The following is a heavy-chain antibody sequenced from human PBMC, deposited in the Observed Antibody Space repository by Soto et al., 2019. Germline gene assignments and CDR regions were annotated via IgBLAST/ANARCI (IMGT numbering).Heavy chain of an antibody. CDR1: GFTIISYC. CDR3: AKDRGQYGSGWYVHYYGMDV. Sequence: GGAQRLSWAASGFTIISYCMRWGRQEPGKGLEWGAVISYDGSNKYYADAVKGRFTISRDNSKNTLYLQMNSLRAEDTAVYYCAKDRGQYGSGWYVHYYGMDVWGQGTTVTVSS. J-gene: IGHJ6*02. D-gene: IGHD6-19*01. V-gene: IGHV3-30*18. CDR2: ISYDGSNK.